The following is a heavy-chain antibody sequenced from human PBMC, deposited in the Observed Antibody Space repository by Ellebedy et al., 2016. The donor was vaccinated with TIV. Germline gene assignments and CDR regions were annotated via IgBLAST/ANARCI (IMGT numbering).Heavy chain of an antibody. D-gene: IGHD3-22*01. J-gene: IGHJ4*02. CDR2: ISSSSSYI. CDR3: AREYYDGFFDY. V-gene: IGHV3-21*01. Sequence: GESLKISXAASGFTFSSYSMNWVRQAPGKGLEWVSSISSSSSYIYYADSVKGRFTISRDNAKNSLYLQMNSLRAEDTAVYYCAREYYDGFFDYWGQGTLVTVSS. CDR1: GFTFSSYS.